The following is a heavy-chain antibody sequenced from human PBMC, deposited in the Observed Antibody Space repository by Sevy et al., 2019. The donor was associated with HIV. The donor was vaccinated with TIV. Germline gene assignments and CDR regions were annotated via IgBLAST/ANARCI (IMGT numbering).Heavy chain of an antibody. Sequence: GGSLRLSCAASGLDLSSYWMSWVRQAPGKGLESVANIKQDGNKKYYVDSVKGRFNISRDNAKKSVFLQMSSLRAEDTAVYYCATGAQYYYGSGSYCFDYWGQGFLVTVSS. V-gene: IGHV3-7*01. J-gene: IGHJ4*02. CDR2: IKQDGNKK. D-gene: IGHD3-10*01. CDR3: ATGAQYYYGSGSYCFDY. CDR1: GLDLSSYW.